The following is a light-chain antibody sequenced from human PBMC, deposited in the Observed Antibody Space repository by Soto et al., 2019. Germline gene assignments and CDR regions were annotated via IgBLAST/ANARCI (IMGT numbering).Light chain of an antibody. J-gene: IGKJ2*01. V-gene: IGKV3-15*01. CDR3: QQYNNWPPST. CDR1: QSVGSN. CDR2: GAS. Sequence: EIVMTQSPATLSVSPGERATVSCKASQSVGSNLAWYQQKPGQAPRLLIYGASTRATGIPARFTGSGSGTEFTLTISSLQSEDFALYYCQQYNNWPPSTFGQGTNLDIK.